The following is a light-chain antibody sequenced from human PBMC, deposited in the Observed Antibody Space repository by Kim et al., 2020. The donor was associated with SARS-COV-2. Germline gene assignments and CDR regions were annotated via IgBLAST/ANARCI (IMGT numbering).Light chain of an antibody. V-gene: IGLV2-14*03. CDR3: SSYTSSSTYV. CDR2: AVT. J-gene: IGLJ1*01. CDR1: SSDVGTYNH. Sequence: GQSITLSCTGTSSDVGTYNHVSWYQHHPGKAPQLMIYAVTKRPSGVSHRFSGSKSGNTASLTISGLQGEDEADYYCSSYTSSSTYVFGTGTKVTVL.